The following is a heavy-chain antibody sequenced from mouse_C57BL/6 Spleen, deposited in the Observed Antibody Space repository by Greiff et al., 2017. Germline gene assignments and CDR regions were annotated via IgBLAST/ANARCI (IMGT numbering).Heavy chain of an antibody. D-gene: IGHD1-1*02. CDR3: ARGGGGSYDYAMDY. CDR2: IYPGDGDT. Sequence: VQLVESGAELVKPGASVKISCKASGYAFSSYWMNWVKQRPGKGLEWIGQIYPGDGDTNYNGKFKGKATLTADKSSSTAYMQLSSLTSEDSAVYFCARGGGGSYDYAMDYWGQGTSVTVSS. J-gene: IGHJ4*01. CDR1: GYAFSSYW. V-gene: IGHV1-80*01.